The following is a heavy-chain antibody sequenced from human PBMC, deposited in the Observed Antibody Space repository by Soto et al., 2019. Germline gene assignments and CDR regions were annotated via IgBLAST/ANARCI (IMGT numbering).Heavy chain of an antibody. CDR2: IYHSGTT. CDR1: SGSINSSNW. CDR3: ARVGRFCSGGSCSDQFDS. V-gene: IGHV4-4*02. D-gene: IGHD2-15*01. J-gene: IGHJ4*02. Sequence: QVQLQESGPGLVKPSGTLSLTCAVSSGSINSSNWWSWVRQPPGKGLEWIGEIYHSGTTNYSPSLRSRVTISVDKSKNQFSLNLSSVTAADMAVYFCARVGRFCSGGSCSDQFDSWGQGTLVTVSS.